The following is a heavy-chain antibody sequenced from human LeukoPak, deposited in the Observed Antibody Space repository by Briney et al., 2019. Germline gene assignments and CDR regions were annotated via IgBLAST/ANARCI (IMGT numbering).Heavy chain of an antibody. D-gene: IGHD3-22*01. J-gene: IGHJ5*02. CDR1: GYTLTELS. V-gene: IGHV1-24*01. Sequence: ASVKVSCKVSGYTLTELSMHWVRQAPGKGLEWMGGFDPEDGETIYAQKFQGRVTMTEDTSTDTAYMELSSLRSEDTAVYYCATGHYYDSSGYYLPYSWFDPWGQGTLVTVSS. CDR2: FDPEDGET. CDR3: ATGHYYDSSGYYLPYSWFDP.